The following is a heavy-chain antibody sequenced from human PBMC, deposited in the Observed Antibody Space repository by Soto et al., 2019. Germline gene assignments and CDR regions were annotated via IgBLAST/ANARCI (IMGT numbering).Heavy chain of an antibody. CDR2: IGTAGDT. CDR3: ARDRRYYGSGSYYRGMDV. CDR1: GFTFSSYD. Sequence: GGSLRLSCAASGFTFSSYDMHWVRQATGKGLEWVSAIGTAGDTYYPGSVKGRFTISRENAKNSLYLQMNSLRAGDTAVYYCARDRRYYGSGSYYRGMDVWGQGTTVTVSS. J-gene: IGHJ6*02. D-gene: IGHD3-10*01. V-gene: IGHV3-13*01.